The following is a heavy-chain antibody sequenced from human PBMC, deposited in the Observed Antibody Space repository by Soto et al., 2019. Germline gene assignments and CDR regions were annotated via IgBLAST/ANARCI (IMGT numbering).Heavy chain of an antibody. Sequence: VQLVESGGGVVQPGTSLRLSCVGSGFTFRSYVIHWVRQAPGKGLEWVALTSYDGSGKYYGDSVRGRFTISRDNSRNTVDLQMDSLRLEGTALYYCARWGTTGGLDVWGQGTLVSVSS. D-gene: IGHD3-16*01. CDR3: ARWGTTGGLDV. CDR1: GFTFRSYV. CDR2: TSYDGSGK. V-gene: IGHV3-30*05. J-gene: IGHJ1*01.